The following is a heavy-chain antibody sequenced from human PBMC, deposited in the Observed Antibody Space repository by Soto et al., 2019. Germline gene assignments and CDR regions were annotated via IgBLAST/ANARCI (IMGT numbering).Heavy chain of an antibody. J-gene: IGHJ3*02. CDR1: GFTFSSHP. Sequence: EVLLLESGGGLVQPGGSLRLSCTASGFTFSSHPMSWVRQAPGRGLEWVSAIAESGGGTAYVDSVKGRFTISRDNAKNRLYLQMNSLRAEDTAVYYCANRLGTYCLSGLPFDIWGQGTMVTVSS. CDR2: IAESGGGT. CDR3: ANRLGTYCLSGLPFDI. D-gene: IGHD1-26*01. V-gene: IGHV3-23*01.